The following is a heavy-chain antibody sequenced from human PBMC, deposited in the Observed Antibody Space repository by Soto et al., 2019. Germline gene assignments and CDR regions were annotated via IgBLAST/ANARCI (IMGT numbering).Heavy chain of an antibody. V-gene: IGHV3-53*01. CDR1: GFTVSTNC. CDR2: IYNDDRT. CDR3: ARERRDVVPHYWFDY. J-gene: IGHJ4*02. D-gene: IGHD2-8*02. Sequence: EVQLVESGGGLIQPGGSLRLSCAASGFTVSTNCMSWVRQAPGKGLEWVSVIYNDDRTYYADSVKGRFTISRDNSKNTLYLQMNSLRAADTALYYCARERRDVVPHYWFDYWGQGTLVTVSS.